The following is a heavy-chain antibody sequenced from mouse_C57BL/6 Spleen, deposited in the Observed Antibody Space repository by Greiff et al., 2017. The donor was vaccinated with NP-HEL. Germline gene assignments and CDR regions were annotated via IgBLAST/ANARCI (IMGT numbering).Heavy chain of an antibody. J-gene: IGHJ2*01. Sequence: QVQLKQSGAELARPGASVKLSCKASGYTFTSYGISWVKQRTGQGLEWIGEIYPRSGNTYYNEKFKGKATLTADKSSSTAYMELRSLTSEDSAVYFCARSGSTMVTYFDYWGQGTTLTVSS. CDR3: ARSGSTMVTYFDY. D-gene: IGHD2-2*01. V-gene: IGHV1-81*01. CDR1: GYTFTSYG. CDR2: IYPRSGNT.